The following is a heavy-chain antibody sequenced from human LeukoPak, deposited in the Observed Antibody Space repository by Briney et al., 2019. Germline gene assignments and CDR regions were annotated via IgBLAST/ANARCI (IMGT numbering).Heavy chain of an antibody. CDR3: ARGSPPGIAAYNWFDP. D-gene: IGHD6-13*01. Sequence: SQTLSLTCAISGDSVSSNSAAWNWIRQSPSRGLEWLGRTYYRSKWYNDYAVSVKSRITINPDTSKNQFSLHLNSVTPEDTAVYYCARGSPPGIAAYNWFDPWGQGTLVTVSS. J-gene: IGHJ5*02. CDR1: GDSVSSNSAA. V-gene: IGHV6-1*01. CDR2: TYYRSKWYN.